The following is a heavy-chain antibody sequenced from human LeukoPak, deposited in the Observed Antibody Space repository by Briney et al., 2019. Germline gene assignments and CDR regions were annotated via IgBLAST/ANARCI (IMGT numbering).Heavy chain of an antibody. CDR2: ISSSGSTI. D-gene: IGHD6-13*01. V-gene: IGHV3-48*03. CDR1: GFTFSSYE. Sequence: GGSLRLSCAASGFTFSSYEMNWVRQAPGKGLEWVSYISSSGSTIYYADSVKGRFTISRDNAKNTLYLQMNSLRAEDTAVYYCAKDRVRQQLVPFDYWGQGTLVTVSS. J-gene: IGHJ4*02. CDR3: AKDRVRQQLVPFDY.